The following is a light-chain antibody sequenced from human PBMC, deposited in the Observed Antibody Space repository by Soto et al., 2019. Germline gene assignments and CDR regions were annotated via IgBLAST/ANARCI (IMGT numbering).Light chain of an antibody. CDR1: QSIDNW. J-gene: IGKJ1*01. CDR2: LAS. CDR3: QHYYGYSWA. Sequence: DIQMTQSPSSLSASVGDRVTITCRASQSIDNWLAWFQQKPGKAPKVLIYLASNLEGGVPSRFSGSRSGTEFTLTISSLQSDDFATYYCQHYYGYSWAFGQGTKVDIK. V-gene: IGKV1-5*03.